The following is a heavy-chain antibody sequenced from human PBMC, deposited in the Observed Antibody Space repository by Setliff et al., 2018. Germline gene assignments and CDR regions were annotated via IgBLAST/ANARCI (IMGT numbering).Heavy chain of an antibody. CDR1: GDSISDAS. CDR3: ARGGTYRYFDY. CDR2: VFYNGAA. D-gene: IGHD3-16*02. Sequence: KTSETLSLTCTVSGDSISDASIMAWIRQPPGKGLEFIGYVFYNGAAKYDPSLKSRVTMSVDTSKTQFSLKLNSMTTADTAVYYCARGGTYRYFDYWGQGALVTVS. V-gene: IGHV4-59*01. J-gene: IGHJ4*02.